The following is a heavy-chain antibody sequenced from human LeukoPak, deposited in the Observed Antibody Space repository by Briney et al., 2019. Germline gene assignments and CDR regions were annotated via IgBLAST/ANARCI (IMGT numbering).Heavy chain of an antibody. CDR3: ASEPWYYYYGMDV. Sequence: SETLSLTCTVSGGSISSSSYYWGWIRQPPGKGLEWIGSVYYSGSTYYNPSLKSRVTISVDTSKNQFSLKLSSVTAADTAVYYCASEPWYYYYGMDVWGQGTTVTVSS. V-gene: IGHV4-39*07. CDR1: GGSISSSSYY. CDR2: VYYSGST. J-gene: IGHJ6*02.